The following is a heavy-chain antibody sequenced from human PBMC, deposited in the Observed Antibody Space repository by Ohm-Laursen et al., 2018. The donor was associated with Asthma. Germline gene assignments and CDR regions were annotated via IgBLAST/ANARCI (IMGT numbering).Heavy chain of an antibody. CDR2: ISKSGSHI. CDR1: GFIFSNYN. Sequence: GQTLSLTCAASGFIFSNYNINWVRQSPGKGLEWVSSISKSGSHIYYADSVKGRFTISRDNAKNSVSLQMNRLRAEDTAVYYCARAGEALPLDFWGQGTLVTVSS. CDR3: ARAGEALPLDF. V-gene: IGHV3-21*01. J-gene: IGHJ4*02.